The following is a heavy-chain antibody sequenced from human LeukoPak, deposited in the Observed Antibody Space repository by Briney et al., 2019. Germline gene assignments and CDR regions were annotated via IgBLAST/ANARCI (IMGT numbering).Heavy chain of an antibody. J-gene: IGHJ5*02. D-gene: IGHD3-22*01. CDR3: VRDGDTSGLDR. CDR2: IKQDGSDK. V-gene: IGHV3-7*01. CDR1: GFTFVDYW. Sequence: PGGSLRLSCAASGFTFVDYWMTWVRQAPGKGLEWVANIKQDGSDKYYVDSVRGRFTISRDNAQNSLYLQMDSLRAEDTAVYFCVRDGDTSGLDRWGQGTLVTVSS.